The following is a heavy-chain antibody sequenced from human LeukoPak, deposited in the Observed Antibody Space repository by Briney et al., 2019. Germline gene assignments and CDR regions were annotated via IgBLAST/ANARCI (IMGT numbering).Heavy chain of an antibody. CDR1: GYSSSSYW. Sequence: GESLKISCKGFGYSSSSYWIGWVRQMPGKGLEWMGFIYPDDSHTRYSPSFQGQVTMSADRSVSTAYLQWTSLKASDTAMYYCARVGYSSTYGVDVWGQGTTVTVSS. CDR3: ARVGYSSTYGVDV. V-gene: IGHV5-51*01. D-gene: IGHD6-13*01. J-gene: IGHJ6*02. CDR2: IYPDDSHT.